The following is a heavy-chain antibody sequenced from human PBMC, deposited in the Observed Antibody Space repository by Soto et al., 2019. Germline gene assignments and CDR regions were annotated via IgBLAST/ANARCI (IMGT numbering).Heavy chain of an antibody. J-gene: IGHJ3*02. D-gene: IGHD6-25*01. Sequence: ASVKVSCKASGGTFSSYAISWVRQAPGQGPEWMGGIIPIFGTPKYAQKFQGRVTITADESTSTAYMELNRLRSEDTAVYYCARDAHGYPLTQIACYSWGRGTRVTVSS. CDR1: GGTFSSYA. V-gene: IGHV1-69*13. CDR2: IIPIFGTP. CDR3: ARDAHGYPLTQIACYS.